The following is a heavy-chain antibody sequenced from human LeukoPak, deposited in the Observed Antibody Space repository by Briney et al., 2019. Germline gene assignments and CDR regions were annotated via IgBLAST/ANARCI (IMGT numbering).Heavy chain of an antibody. V-gene: IGHV4-30-2*01. CDR1: GGSISSGGYY. CDR3: ARGPFYWYFDL. D-gene: IGHD3-3*02. Sequence: SQTLSLTCTVSGGSISSGGYYWSWIRQPPGKGLEWIGYIYHSGSTYYNPSLKSRVTISVDRSKNQFSLKLSSVTAADTAVYYCARGPFYWYFDLWGRGTPVTVSS. J-gene: IGHJ2*01. CDR2: IYHSGST.